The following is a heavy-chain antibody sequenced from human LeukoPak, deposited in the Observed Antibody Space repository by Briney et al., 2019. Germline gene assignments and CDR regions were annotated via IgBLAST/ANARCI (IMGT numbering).Heavy chain of an antibody. CDR3: ARDPYSGNYGAYYYYYMDV. Sequence: GGSLRLSCTASGFTFSITYMAWVRQAPGKGLEWVSVIYGGGDAYYADSVKGRFTISRDNAKNSLYLQMDSLRVEDTAVYYCARDPYSGNYGAYYYYYMDVWGKGTTVTISS. CDR1: GFTFSITY. V-gene: IGHV3-66*01. J-gene: IGHJ6*03. D-gene: IGHD1-26*01. CDR2: IYGGGDA.